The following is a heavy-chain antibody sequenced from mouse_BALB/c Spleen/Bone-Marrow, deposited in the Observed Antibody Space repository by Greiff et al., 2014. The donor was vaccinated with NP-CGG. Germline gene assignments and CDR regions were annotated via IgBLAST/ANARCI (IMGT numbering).Heavy chain of an antibody. D-gene: IGHD1-1*01. CDR1: GYTFTSYW. CDR2: IYPSDSYT. J-gene: IGHJ3*01. Sequence: QVQLQQSGAELVRPGASVKLSCKASGYTFTSYWINWVKQRPGQGLEWIGNIYPSDSYTNYNQKFKDKATLTVDKSSSTAYMQLGSPTSEDSAVYYWTRVRGDGSRAWFAYWGQGTLVTVSA. CDR3: TRVRGDGSRAWFAY. V-gene: IGHV1-69*02.